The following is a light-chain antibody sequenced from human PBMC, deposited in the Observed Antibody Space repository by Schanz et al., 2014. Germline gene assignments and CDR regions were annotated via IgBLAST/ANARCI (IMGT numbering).Light chain of an antibody. CDR2: GAS. Sequence: EIVLTQSPATLSLSPGERATLSCRASQSVSSNLAWYQQKPGQAPRLLIYGASTRATGIPARFSGSASGTEFTLTISSLQPEDFATYYCLQHNTFPLTFGGGTKVEIK. J-gene: IGKJ4*01. CDR1: QSVSSN. CDR3: LQHNTFPLT. V-gene: IGKV3-15*01.